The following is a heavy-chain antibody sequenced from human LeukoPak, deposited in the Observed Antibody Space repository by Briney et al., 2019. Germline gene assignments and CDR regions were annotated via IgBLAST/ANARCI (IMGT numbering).Heavy chain of an antibody. Sequence: GGSLRLSCAASGFIFSDYYMNWIRQAPGKGLEWVSHINGGGTTKYYADSVRGRFTLSRDNAKNTLYLQMNNLRAEDTAVYYCTRGVFSDVWGTGTTVTVSS. V-gene: IGHV3-11*01. CDR1: GFIFSDYY. CDR3: TRGVFSDV. CDR2: INGGGTTK. J-gene: IGHJ6*04.